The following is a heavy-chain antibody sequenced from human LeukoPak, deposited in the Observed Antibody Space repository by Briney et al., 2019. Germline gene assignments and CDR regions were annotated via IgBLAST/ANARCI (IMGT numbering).Heavy chain of an antibody. CDR2: VHLSGSN. V-gene: IGHV4-4*07. J-gene: IGHJ4*02. Sequence: SETLSLTCAVSGDSVSFHHWAWIRQPAGKRLEWVGRVHLSGSNNYNPSLRSRFAISLAKSKNTFSLTLYSVSAADTAVYFCARDESSRDDSGGYHYWGRGVLVTVSS. CDR1: GDSVSFHH. CDR3: ARDESSRDDSGGYHY. D-gene: IGHD3-22*01.